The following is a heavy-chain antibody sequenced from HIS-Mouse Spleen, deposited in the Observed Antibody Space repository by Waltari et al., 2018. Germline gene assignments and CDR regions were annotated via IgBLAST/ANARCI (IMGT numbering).Heavy chain of an antibody. CDR2: IYYSGST. CDR3: AREIPYSSSWYDWYFDL. V-gene: IGHV4-39*07. CDR1: GGSLRRSSYY. J-gene: IGHJ2*01. Sequence: QLHLQESGPGLLKPSETLSLTCTRPGGSLRRSSYYRAWIRQPPGKGLEWIGSIYYSGSTYYNPSLKSRVTISVDTSKNQFSLKLSSVTAADTAVYYCAREIPYSSSWYDWYFDLWGRGTLVTVSS. D-gene: IGHD6-13*01.